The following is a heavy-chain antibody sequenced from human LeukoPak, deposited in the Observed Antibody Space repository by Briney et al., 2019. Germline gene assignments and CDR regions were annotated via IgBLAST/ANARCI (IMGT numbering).Heavy chain of an antibody. D-gene: IGHD3-9*01. CDR2: INTNTGNP. J-gene: IGHJ3*02. Sequence: ASVKVSCKASGYTFTSYAMNWVRQAPGQGLEWMGWINTNTGNPTYAQGFTGRFVFSLDTSVSTAYLQISSLKAEDTAVYYCARDRRLGDILTGPHLGDAFDIWGQGTMVTVSS. CDR3: ARDRRLGDILTGPHLGDAFDI. V-gene: IGHV7-4-1*02. CDR1: GYTFTSYA.